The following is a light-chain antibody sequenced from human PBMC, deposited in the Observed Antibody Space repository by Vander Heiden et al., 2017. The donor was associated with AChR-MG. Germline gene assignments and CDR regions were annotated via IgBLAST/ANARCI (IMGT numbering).Light chain of an antibody. J-gene: IGKJ3*01. Sequence: FSLTHSPSLLSASAGDRVTISCRMSQSISSYLAWYQQKPGKAPELLIYAASTLQSGVPSRFRGSGAGTDFTLTISCLQSEDFATYYCQQYYSFPRTFGPGTKVDIK. CDR1: QSISSY. CDR2: AAS. CDR3: QQYYSFPRT. V-gene: IGKV1D-8*01.